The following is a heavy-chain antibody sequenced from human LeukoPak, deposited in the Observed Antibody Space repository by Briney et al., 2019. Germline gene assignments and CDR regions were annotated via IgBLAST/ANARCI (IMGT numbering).Heavy chain of an antibody. V-gene: IGHV4-39*07. CDR2: IYLGGRT. Sequence: SETLSLTCTVSGGSIRSSYYYWGWIRQPPGKGLEWIGEIYLGGRTTYNPSLKSRVTISVDESKNQFSLKLSSVTAADTAVYYCARISTSGYSLFDYWGQGTLVTVSS. D-gene: IGHD3-22*01. J-gene: IGHJ4*02. CDR1: GGSIRSSYYY. CDR3: ARISTSGYSLFDY.